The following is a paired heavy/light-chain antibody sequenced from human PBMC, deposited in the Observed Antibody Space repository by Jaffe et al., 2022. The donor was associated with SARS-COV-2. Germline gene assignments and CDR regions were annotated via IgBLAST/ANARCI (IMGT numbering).Light chain of an antibody. CDR2: DDS. V-gene: IGLV3-21*02. J-gene: IGLJ3*02. CDR1: RIGDIK. CDR3: QVWDSHSDHPV. Sequence: SYVLTQPPSVAMAPGQTATITCGGNRIGDIKVHWYQQRPGQAPVVVIYDDSDRPSGIPERFSGSNSENTATLSIRGVEVGDEADYYCQVWDSHSDHPVFGGGTKLTVL.
Heavy chain of an antibody. CDR3: ARWFAGRYFDS. CDR2: IPTSGSPV. V-gene: IGHV3-11*01. Sequence: QFHLVESGGGLVKPGGSLRLSCEVSGFALSDYYMSWVRQAPGKGLEWISYIPTSGSPVQYADSVKGRFTISRDNSKNTLFLQMNSLTADDTAVYFCARWFAGRYFDSWGQGTLVTVS. CDR1: GFALSDYY. D-gene: IGHD3-10*01. J-gene: IGHJ4*02.